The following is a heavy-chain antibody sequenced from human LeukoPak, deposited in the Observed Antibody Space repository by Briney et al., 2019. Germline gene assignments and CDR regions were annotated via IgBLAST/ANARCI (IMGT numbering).Heavy chain of an antibody. CDR2: IGWNSDRI. CDR3: ARRSPAIGSGYPSGFDP. V-gene: IGHV3-9*01. J-gene: IGHJ5*02. Sequence: GGPLRLSCAASGFTFDDYAMHWVRQAPGPGKGLEWVSGIGWNSDRIDYADSVKGRFTISRDNAKNTLYLQMNSLRAEDTAVYYCARRSPAIGSGYPSGFDPWGQGTLVTVSS. D-gene: IGHD3-22*01. CDR1: GFTFDDYA.